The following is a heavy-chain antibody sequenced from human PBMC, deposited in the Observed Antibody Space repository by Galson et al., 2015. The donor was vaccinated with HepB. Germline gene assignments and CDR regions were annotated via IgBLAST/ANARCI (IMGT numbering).Heavy chain of an antibody. Sequence: SLRLSCAASGFTFSTYSMNWVRQAPGKGLEWISYISRSSSNRYYADSVNGRFTISRDDAKNSLYLQMNSLRDEDTAVYYCTRDRYCTSTTCSGYYYGMDVGGQGTTVTVSS. CDR1: GFTFSTYS. D-gene: IGHD2-2*01. V-gene: IGHV3-48*02. CDR2: ISRSSSNR. J-gene: IGHJ6*02. CDR3: TRDRYCTSTTCSGYYYGMDV.